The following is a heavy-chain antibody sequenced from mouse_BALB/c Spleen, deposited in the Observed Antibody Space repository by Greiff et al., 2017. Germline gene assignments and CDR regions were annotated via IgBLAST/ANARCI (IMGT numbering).Heavy chain of an antibody. CDR3: ARSRGYYGSRGYFDV. CDR2: ISSGSSTI. CDR1: GFTFSSFG. Sequence: EVQGVESGGGLVQPGGSRKLSCAASGFTFSSFGMHWVRQAPEKGLEWVAYISSGSSTIYYADTVKGRFTISRDNPKNTLFLQMTSLRSEDTAMYYCARSRGYYGSRGYFDVWGAGTTVTVSS. D-gene: IGHD1-1*01. J-gene: IGHJ1*01. V-gene: IGHV5-17*02.